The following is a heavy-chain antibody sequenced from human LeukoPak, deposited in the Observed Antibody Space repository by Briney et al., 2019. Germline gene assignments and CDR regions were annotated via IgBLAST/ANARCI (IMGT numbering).Heavy chain of an antibody. Sequence: PRRSLILSCAAPGFTFSNYVMHWVRQAPAKGLEWVAVIWNVGSNKYYADSVKGRFTISRDNSNNTLYLQMNSLRAEDTAVYYCARDSYYVSGSSLEYWGQGTLVTVSS. CDR3: ARDSYYVSGSSLEY. CDR1: GFTFSNYV. J-gene: IGHJ4*02. CDR2: IWNVGSNK. D-gene: IGHD3-10*01. V-gene: IGHV3-33*01.